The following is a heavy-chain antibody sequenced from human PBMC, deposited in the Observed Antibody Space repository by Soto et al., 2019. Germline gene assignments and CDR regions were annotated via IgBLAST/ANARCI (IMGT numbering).Heavy chain of an antibody. CDR1: GGTFSSSA. D-gene: IGHD4-4*01. CDR3: ARDNDRLQLGGNYYYILDV. V-gene: IGHV1-69*12. J-gene: IGHJ6*02. CDR2: IIPLFRTP. Sequence: QVQLVQSGAEMKEPGSSVKVSCKTSGGTFSSSAISWLRQAPGQGLEWMGGIIPLFRTPDYAQKFQGRVTIAADESTSTAYMDLSSLRSDDTAVYYCARDNDRLQLGGNYYYILDVWGQGTTITVSS.